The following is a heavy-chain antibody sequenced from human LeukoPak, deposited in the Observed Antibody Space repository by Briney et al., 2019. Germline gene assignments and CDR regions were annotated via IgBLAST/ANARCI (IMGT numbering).Heavy chain of an antibody. V-gene: IGHV4-59*08. CDR3: ARRTRVGNTGVYFDY. CDR1: GGSISSYY. Sequence: SETLSLTCTVSGGSISSYYWSWIRQPPGKGLEWIGYIYYSGSTNYNPSLKSRVTISVDTSKNQFSLKLSSVSAADKAVYYCARRTRVGNTGVYFDYWGQGTLVTVSS. D-gene: IGHD4-23*01. J-gene: IGHJ4*02. CDR2: IYYSGST.